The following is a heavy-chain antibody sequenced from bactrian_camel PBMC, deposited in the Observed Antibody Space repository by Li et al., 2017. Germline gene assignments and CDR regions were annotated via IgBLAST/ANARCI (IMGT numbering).Heavy chain of an antibody. V-gene: IGHV3S57*01. CDR1: GLSVSDFS. D-gene: IGHD6*01. CDR3: VRDRGLAVPAGSFDY. J-gene: IGHJ6*01. Sequence: VQTGGSLRLSCAPSGLSVSDFSMAWFRQSPGKERVGVAAIRTDGTTTYADSVKGRFTISRDNAKNTINLELNSLKIEDTAMYYCVRDRGLAVPAGSFDYWAQGTQVTVS. CDR2: IRTDGTT.